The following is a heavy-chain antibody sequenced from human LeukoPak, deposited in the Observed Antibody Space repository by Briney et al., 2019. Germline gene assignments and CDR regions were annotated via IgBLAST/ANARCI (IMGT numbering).Heavy chain of an antibody. D-gene: IGHD3-22*01. CDR3: ARLVPYYYDSSGRIDY. J-gene: IGHJ4*02. CDR1: GGSFSGYS. CDR2: INHSGST. V-gene: IGHV4-34*01. Sequence: PSETLSLTCAVYGGSFSGYSWSWIRQPPGKGLEWIGEINHSGSTNYNPSLKSRVTISVDTSKNQFSLKLSSVTAADTAVYYCARLVPYYYDSSGRIDYWGQGTLVTVSS.